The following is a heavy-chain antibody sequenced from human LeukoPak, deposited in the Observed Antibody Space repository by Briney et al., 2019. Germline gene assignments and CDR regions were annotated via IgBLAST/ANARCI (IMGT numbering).Heavy chain of an antibody. CDR2: IYPGDSDT. J-gene: IGHJ4*02. Sequence: GESLKISCKSSGYSFTSYWIGWVRQMPGKGLEWMGIIYPGDSDTRYSPSFQGQVTISADKSISTAYLQWSSLKASDTAMYYCARGPYSSGWYAGYWGQGTLVTVSS. D-gene: IGHD6-19*01. CDR3: ARGPYSSGWYAGY. V-gene: IGHV5-51*01. CDR1: GYSFTSYW.